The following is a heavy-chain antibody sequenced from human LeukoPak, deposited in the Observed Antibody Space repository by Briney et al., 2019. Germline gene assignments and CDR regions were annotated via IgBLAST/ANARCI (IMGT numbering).Heavy chain of an antibody. CDR3: AREGLNNLRVNGNDY. CDR1: GGSISSGGYS. V-gene: IGHV4-30-2*01. D-gene: IGHD3-10*01. J-gene: IGHJ4*02. CDR2: IYHSGST. Sequence: TSETLSLTCAVSGGSISSGGYSWSWIRQPPGKGLEWIGYIYHSGSTYYNPSLKSRVTISVDRSKNQFSLKLSSVTAADTAVYYCAREGLNNLRVNGNDYWGQGTLVTASS.